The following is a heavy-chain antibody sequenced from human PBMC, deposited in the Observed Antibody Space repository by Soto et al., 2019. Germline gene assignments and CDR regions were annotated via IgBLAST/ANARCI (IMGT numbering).Heavy chain of an antibody. CDR3: ARVIGSVDWFTPVGMDG. Sequence: GGALGVSCPSSGYTFSSYAMSWVRQAPRRGLDWVSAISVSGGSTYYADPVDDRFTISRDNSNNTLYPQMNSLRAEDAAVYYFARVIGSVDWFTPVGMDGWGQGSTVSVPS. V-gene: IGHV3-23*01. CDR2: ISVSGGST. CDR1: GYTFSSYA. D-gene: IGHD3-9*01. J-gene: IGHJ6*02.